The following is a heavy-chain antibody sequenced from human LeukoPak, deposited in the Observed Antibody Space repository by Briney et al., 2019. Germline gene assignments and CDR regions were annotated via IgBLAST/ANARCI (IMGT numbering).Heavy chain of an antibody. CDR1: EISFSDYY. D-gene: IGHD5-18*01. V-gene: IGHV3-11*01. Sequence: PGGSLRLSCAASEISFSDYYMSWIRQAPGKGLEWISYISHSSSNIYYADSVKGRFTISRDNAKKSLYLQMNSRRAEDTAVYYCARDGGEGYSYAMGGAFYIWGQGTMVTVSS. J-gene: IGHJ3*02. CDR3: ARDGGEGYSYAMGGAFYI. CDR2: ISHSSSNI.